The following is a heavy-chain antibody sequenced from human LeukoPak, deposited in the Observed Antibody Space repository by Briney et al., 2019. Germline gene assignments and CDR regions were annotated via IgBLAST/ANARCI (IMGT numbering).Heavy chain of an antibody. Sequence: GGSLRLSCAASGFIFSSYAMTWVRQAPGKGLEWVAGISGSGDTTYHTDTVKDRVTISRDNSEYTVYLQMNSLRGEDTAVYYCAKTPGIEVVVNYLDYWGQGTLVTVSS. CDR1: GFIFSSYA. V-gene: IGHV3-23*01. D-gene: IGHD6-19*01. J-gene: IGHJ4*02. CDR3: AKTPGIEVVVNYLDY. CDR2: ISGSGDTT.